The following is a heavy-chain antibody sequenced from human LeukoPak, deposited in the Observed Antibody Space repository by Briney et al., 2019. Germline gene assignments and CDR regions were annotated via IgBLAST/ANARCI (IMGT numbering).Heavy chain of an antibody. CDR2: IIPIFGTA. D-gene: IGHD6-19*01. V-gene: IGHV1-69*05. J-gene: IGHJ5*02. Sequence: SVKVSCRASGGTFSSYAISWVRQAPGQGLEWMGGIIPIFGTANYAQKFQGRVTITTDESTSTAYMELSSLRSEDTAVYYCASHSSGWYGRFDPWGQGTLVTVSS. CDR3: ASHSSGWYGRFDP. CDR1: GGTFSSYA.